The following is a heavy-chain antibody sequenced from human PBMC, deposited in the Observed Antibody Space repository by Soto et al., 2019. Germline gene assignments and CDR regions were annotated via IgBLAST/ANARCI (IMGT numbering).Heavy chain of an antibody. CDR2: INSDGSST. CDR3: ARERGTMIVVNGMDV. D-gene: IGHD3-22*01. J-gene: IGHJ6*02. CDR1: GFTFSSYW. V-gene: IGHV3-74*01. Sequence: EVQLVESGGGLVQPGGSLRLSCAASGFTFSSYWMHWVRQAPGKGLVWVSRINSDGSSTSYADSVKGRFTISRDNAKNTLYLQMNSLRAEDTAVYYSARERGTMIVVNGMDVWGQWTTITVSS.